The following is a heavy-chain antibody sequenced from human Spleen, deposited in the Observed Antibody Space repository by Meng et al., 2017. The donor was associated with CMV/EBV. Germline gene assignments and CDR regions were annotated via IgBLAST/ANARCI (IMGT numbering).Heavy chain of an antibody. J-gene: IGHJ5*02. CDR2: SNHSGRT. CDR1: GEYLSDYF. CDR3: ARGRHRLRWFDP. Sequence: TCGVYGEYLSDYFWTWSRQRPGKGLEWIGESNHSGRTNYNPYIKSRVDISVDTSKTQFSLNMRSVTAADTAVYYCARGRHRLRWFDPWGQGTLVTVSS. V-gene: IGHV4-34*01.